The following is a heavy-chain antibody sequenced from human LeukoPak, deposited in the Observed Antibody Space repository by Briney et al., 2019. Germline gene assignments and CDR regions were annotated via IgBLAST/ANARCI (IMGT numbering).Heavy chain of an antibody. CDR1: GYTFSSYA. Sequence: ASVRVSCTASGYTFSSYAIHWVRQAPGQSLEWMGWINGGNGNTKYSQKFQARVTITRDTSANTAYMELSSLGSEDTTIYYCARVISDCTNFNCFKGYFDYWGQGTPVTVSS. CDR3: ARVISDCTNFNCFKGYFDY. V-gene: IGHV1-3*01. J-gene: IGHJ4*01. CDR2: INGGNGNT. D-gene: IGHD2-8*01.